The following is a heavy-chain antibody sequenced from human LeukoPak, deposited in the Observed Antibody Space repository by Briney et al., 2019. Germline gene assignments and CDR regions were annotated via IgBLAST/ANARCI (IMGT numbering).Heavy chain of an antibody. D-gene: IGHD4-17*01. Sequence: PSETLSLTCAVYGGSFSGYYWSWIRQPPGKGLEWIGEINHSGSTNYNPSLKSRVTISVDKSKNQFSLKLSSVTAADTAVYYCASLDYGDYDAFDIWGQGTMVTVSS. CDR2: INHSGST. CDR1: GGSFSGYY. V-gene: IGHV4-34*01. CDR3: ASLDYGDYDAFDI. J-gene: IGHJ3*02.